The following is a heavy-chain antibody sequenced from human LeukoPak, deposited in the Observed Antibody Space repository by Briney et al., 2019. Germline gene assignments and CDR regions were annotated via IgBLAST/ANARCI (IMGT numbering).Heavy chain of an antibody. Sequence: GASVKVSCKASGYTFTSYGISWVRQAPGQGLEWMGWISAYNGNTNYAQKLQGRVTMTTDTSTSTAYMELRSLRSDDTAVYYCARSPYSSSSRDPIPWGQGTLVTVSS. CDR2: ISAYNGNT. CDR3: ARSPYSSSSRDPIP. J-gene: IGHJ5*02. V-gene: IGHV1-18*01. CDR1: GYTFTSYG. D-gene: IGHD6-6*01.